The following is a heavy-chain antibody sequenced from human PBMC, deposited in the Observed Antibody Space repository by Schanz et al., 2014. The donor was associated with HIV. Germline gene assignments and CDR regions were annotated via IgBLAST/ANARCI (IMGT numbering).Heavy chain of an antibody. CDR1: GFTFSTHW. CDR2: IKQDGSEK. Sequence: EEQLVESGGGLVQPGGSLRLSCAASGFTFSTHWMSWVHQAPGKGLEWVANIKQDGSEKYYVDSVKGRFTISRDNPKTSLYLQMSSLRAEDTAVYYCAREGATGYITYWGQGTLVTVSS. CDR3: AREGATGYITY. D-gene: IGHD5-18*01. V-gene: IGHV3-7*01. J-gene: IGHJ4*02.